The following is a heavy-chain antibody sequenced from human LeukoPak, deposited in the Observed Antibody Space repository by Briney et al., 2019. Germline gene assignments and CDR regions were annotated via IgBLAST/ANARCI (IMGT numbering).Heavy chain of an antibody. Sequence: PGRSLRLSCAASGFTFGRYAMYWVRQAPGKGLEWVAVISFDGSKKYYADSVKGRITISRDNSNNMLYLQMNSLRTEDTAVYYCAGGGGDPLDYWGQGTLVTVSS. CDR1: GFTFGRYA. V-gene: IGHV3-30*04. D-gene: IGHD2-21*02. CDR2: ISFDGSKK. J-gene: IGHJ4*02. CDR3: AGGGGDPLDY.